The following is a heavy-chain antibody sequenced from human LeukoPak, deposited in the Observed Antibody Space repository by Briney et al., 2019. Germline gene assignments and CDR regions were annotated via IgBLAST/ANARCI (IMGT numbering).Heavy chain of an antibody. CDR1: GFTFGSYA. V-gene: IGHV3-23*01. D-gene: IGHD3-16*01. CDR3: ANWIRGGGASNP. J-gene: IGHJ5*02. Sequence: PGGSLRLSCAASGFTFGSYAMSWVRQAPGKGLEWVSAISGSGGSTYYADSVKGRFTISRDNSKNTLYLQMNSLRAEDTAVYYCANWIRGGGASNPWGQGTLVTVSS. CDR2: ISGSGGST.